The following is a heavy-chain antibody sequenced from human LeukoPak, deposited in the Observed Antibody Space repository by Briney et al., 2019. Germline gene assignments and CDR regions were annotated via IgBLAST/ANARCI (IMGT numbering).Heavy chain of an antibody. CDR2: ICSSGSTI. Sequence: PGGSLRLSCAASGFTFSSYEMNWVRQAPGKGLEWVSYICSSGSTIYYADSVKGRFTISRDDAKNSLYLQMNSLRAEDTAVYYCARVSSWDPYFDYWGQGTLVTVSS. CDR3: ARVSSWDPYFDY. V-gene: IGHV3-48*03. CDR1: GFTFSSYE. J-gene: IGHJ4*02. D-gene: IGHD6-13*01.